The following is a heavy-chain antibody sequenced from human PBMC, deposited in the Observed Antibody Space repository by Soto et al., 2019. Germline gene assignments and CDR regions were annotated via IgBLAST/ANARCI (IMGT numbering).Heavy chain of an antibody. J-gene: IGHJ6*02. Sequence: WGPLRLSCVASGFTFSSYWMSWVRQAPGTGLEWVANIKQDGSEKYYVDSVKDRFTISRDNAKNSLYLQMNSLRAEDSAVYYCARVYPGSGWPYHYYGMDVWGQGTTVTVSS. CDR3: ARVYPGSGWPYHYYGMDV. D-gene: IGHD6-19*01. CDR2: IKQDGSEK. CDR1: GFTFSSYW. V-gene: IGHV3-7*01.